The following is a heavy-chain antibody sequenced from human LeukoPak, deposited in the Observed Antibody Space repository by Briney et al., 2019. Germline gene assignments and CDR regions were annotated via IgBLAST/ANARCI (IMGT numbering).Heavy chain of an antibody. D-gene: IGHD1-26*01. CDR3: AKDLGRYRNNFFDY. J-gene: IGHJ4*02. CDR2: ISGSGGST. V-gene: IGHV3-23*01. Sequence: GGSLRLSCAASGFTFSTYAMSWVRQAPGKGLEWVSSISGSGGSTFYADSVKGRFTISRDDSKNTLYLQMNSLRADDTAVYYCAKDLGRYRNNFFDYWGQGNLVTVSS. CDR1: GFTFSTYA.